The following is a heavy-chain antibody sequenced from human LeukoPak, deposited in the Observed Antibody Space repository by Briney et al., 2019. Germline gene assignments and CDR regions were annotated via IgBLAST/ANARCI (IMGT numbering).Heavy chain of an antibody. J-gene: IGHJ4*02. CDR3: TTDPEFWQLVHY. CDR2: IKSKTDGGTT. CDR1: GFTFSNAW. D-gene: IGHD6-6*01. Sequence: GGSLRLSCAASGFTFSNAWMSWVRQAPGKGLEWVGRIKSKTDGGTTDYAAPVKGRFTISRDDSKNTLYLQMNSLKTEDTAVYYCTTDPEFWQLVHYWGQGTLVTVSS. V-gene: IGHV3-15*01.